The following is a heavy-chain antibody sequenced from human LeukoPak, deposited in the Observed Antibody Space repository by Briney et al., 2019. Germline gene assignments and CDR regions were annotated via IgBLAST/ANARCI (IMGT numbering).Heavy chain of an antibody. CDR1: GLNFDDSA. CDR2: ISADGGST. CDR3: AKESGKFDY. Sequence: PGGSLRLSCVASGLNFDDSAMHWVRQAPGKGLEWVSLISADGGSTFSAVSVKGRFSISRDNSKSSLYLQMNSLRSEDTAMYYCAKESGKFDYWGQGTLVAVSS. J-gene: IGHJ4*02. V-gene: IGHV3-43*02.